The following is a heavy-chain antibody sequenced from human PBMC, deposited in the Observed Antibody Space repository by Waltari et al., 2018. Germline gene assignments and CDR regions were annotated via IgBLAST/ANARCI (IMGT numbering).Heavy chain of an antibody. V-gene: IGHV4-59*01. CDR2: IYYSGST. J-gene: IGHJ4*02. D-gene: IGHD5-18*01. CDR3: ARVRGYSYGLNCCDY. CDR1: GGSISRYY. Sequence: QVQLQESGPGLVKPSETLSLTCTVSGGSISRYYWSWIRQPPGKGLEWVGYIYYSGSTNYQPSLKSLVTISGDTSKKQVSLKLSSVTAADTAVYYCARVRGYSYGLNCCDYWCQGTLVTVSS.